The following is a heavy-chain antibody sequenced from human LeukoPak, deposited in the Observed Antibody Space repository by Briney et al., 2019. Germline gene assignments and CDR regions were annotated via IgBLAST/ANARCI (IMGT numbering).Heavy chain of an antibody. CDR2: ISGSGGST. CDR3: AKDFNPRHSSGWFFDY. CDR1: GFTFSSYG. J-gene: IGHJ4*02. D-gene: IGHD6-19*01. V-gene: IGHV3-23*01. Sequence: PVGSLRLSCAASGFTFSSYGTSWVRQAPGKGLEWVSAISGSGGSTYYADSVKGRFTISRDNSKNTLYLQMNSLRAEDTAVYYCAKDFNPRHSSGWFFDYWGQGTLVTVSS.